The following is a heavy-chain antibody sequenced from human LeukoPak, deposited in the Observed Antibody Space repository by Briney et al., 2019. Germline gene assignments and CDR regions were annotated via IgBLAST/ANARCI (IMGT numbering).Heavy chain of an antibody. CDR2: INSDGSSS. CDR1: GFTFSSYW. V-gene: IGHV3-74*01. CDR3: ARGDYGEKGGAFDI. J-gene: IGHJ3*02. Sequence: GGSLRLSCAVSGFTFSSYWMYWVRQAPGKGRVWVSGINSDGSSSIYADSVEGRFTISSDNAKNTLYLKMNSLRAEDTAVYYCARGDYGEKGGAFDIWGQGTMVTVSS. D-gene: IGHD4-17*01.